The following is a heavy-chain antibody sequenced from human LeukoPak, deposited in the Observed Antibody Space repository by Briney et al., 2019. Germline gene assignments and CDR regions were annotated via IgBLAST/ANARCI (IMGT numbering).Heavy chain of an antibody. CDR1: GFTFDDYA. CDR2: ISWNSGSI. CDR3: ADMRADY. J-gene: IGHJ4*02. V-gene: IGHV3-9*01. Sequence: GRSLRLSCAASGFTFDDYAMHWVRQAPGKGLEGVSGISWNSGSIGYADSVKGRFTISRDNSKNTLYLQMNSLRAEDTAVYYCADMRADYWGQGTLVTVSS.